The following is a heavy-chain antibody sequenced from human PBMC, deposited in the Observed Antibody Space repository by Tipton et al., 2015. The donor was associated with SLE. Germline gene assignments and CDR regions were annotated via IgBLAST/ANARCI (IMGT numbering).Heavy chain of an antibody. CDR1: GFTFSRYS. D-gene: IGHD4-17*01. CDR2: ISSSSANI. V-gene: IGHV3-21*01. J-gene: IGHJ4*02. Sequence: SLRLSCAASGFTFSRYSMNWVRQPPGKGLEWISSISSSSANIYYAGSVKGRFTISRDNAKNSVHLQMNSLRAEDTAVYYCATTTTMTNYIDYWGQGTLVTVSS. CDR3: ATTTTMTNYIDY.